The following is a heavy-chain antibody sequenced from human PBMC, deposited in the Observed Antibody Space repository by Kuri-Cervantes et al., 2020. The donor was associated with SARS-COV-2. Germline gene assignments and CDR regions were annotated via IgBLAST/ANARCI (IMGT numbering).Heavy chain of an antibody. V-gene: IGHV3-11*06. CDR2: IGPSNTYI. J-gene: IGHJ4*02. Sequence: LSLTCAASGFTFSDYYMSWIRQAPGKGLEWVSGIGPSNTYIYYADSVKGRFIISRDNAKNSLYLQMNSLRVEDTALYYCARAYGDYVFREGLDSWGQGTLVTVSS. CDR3: ARAYGDYVFREGLDS. CDR1: GFTFSDYY. D-gene: IGHD4-17*01.